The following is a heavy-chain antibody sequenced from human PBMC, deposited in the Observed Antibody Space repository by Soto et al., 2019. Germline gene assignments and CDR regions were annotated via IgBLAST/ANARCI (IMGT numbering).Heavy chain of an antibody. CDR2: ISSSSSTI. J-gene: IGHJ3*02. D-gene: IGHD6-13*01. CDR3: ARMQYSSSWYADAFDI. CDR1: GFTFSSYS. Sequence: PGGSLRLSCAASGFTFSSYSMNWVRQAPGKGLEWVSYISSSSSTIYYADSVKGRFTISRDNAKNSLYLQMNSLRAEDTAVYYCARMQYSSSWYADAFDIWGQGTTVTVSS. V-gene: IGHV3-48*01.